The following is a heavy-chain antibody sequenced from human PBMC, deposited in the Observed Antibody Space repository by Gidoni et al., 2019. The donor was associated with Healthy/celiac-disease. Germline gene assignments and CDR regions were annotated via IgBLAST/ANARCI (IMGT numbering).Heavy chain of an antibody. Sequence: EVQLVESGGGLVKPGGSLQISCASSEFTLSGSAMHWCRQASGNVCELVGRIRSKANSYATAYAASVKGRFTISRDDSKNTAYLQMNSLKTEDTAVYYCTRQAVAENDYWGQGTLVTVSS. J-gene: IGHJ4*02. V-gene: IGHV3-73*01. CDR1: EFTLSGSA. CDR2: IRSKANSYAT. CDR3: TRQAVAENDY. D-gene: IGHD6-19*01.